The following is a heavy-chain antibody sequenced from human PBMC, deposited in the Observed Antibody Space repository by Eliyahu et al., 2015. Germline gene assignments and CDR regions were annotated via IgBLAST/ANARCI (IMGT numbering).Heavy chain of an antibody. Sequence: QLQLQESXPGLVKPWETLSLTCTXSXISXSTSRXYWGWXRXPPGKGLEWIGSVYHTGTTYYNPSLKSXVTISVDTSKNHFSLRLNSVTAADTAVYYCARHGPRGSGKVYFDNWGQGTLVSVSS. D-gene: IGHD3-10*01. CDR3: ARHGPRGSGKVYFDN. CDR2: VYHTGTT. V-gene: IGHV4-39*01. J-gene: IGHJ4*02. CDR1: XISXSTSRXY.